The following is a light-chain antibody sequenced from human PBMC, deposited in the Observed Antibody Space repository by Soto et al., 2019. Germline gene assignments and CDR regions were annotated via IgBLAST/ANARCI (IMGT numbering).Light chain of an antibody. CDR3: QSYDSRLSGSDV. CDR1: SSNIGAGYD. V-gene: IGLV1-40*01. Sequence: QSVLTQPPSVSGAPGQRVTISCTGSSSNIGAGYDVNWYQQLPGTAPKLLIFGDSNRPSGVPDRFSGSKSGTSASLAITGLQADDAADYYCQSYDSRLSGSDVFGAGTKVTVL. CDR2: GDS. J-gene: IGLJ1*01.